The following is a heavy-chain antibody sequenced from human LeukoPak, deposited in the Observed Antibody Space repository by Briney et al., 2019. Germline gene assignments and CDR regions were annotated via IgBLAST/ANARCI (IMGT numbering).Heavy chain of an antibody. V-gene: IGHV3-23*01. CDR2: ISGSGGST. CDR1: GFTFSKTW. Sequence: GGSLRLSCAASGFTFSKTWMSWVRQAPGKGLEWVSAISGSGGSTYYADSVKGRFTISRDNSKNTLYLQMNSLRAEDTAVYYCAKTVGATEYFDYWGQGTLVTVSS. J-gene: IGHJ4*02. CDR3: AKTVGATEYFDY. D-gene: IGHD1-26*01.